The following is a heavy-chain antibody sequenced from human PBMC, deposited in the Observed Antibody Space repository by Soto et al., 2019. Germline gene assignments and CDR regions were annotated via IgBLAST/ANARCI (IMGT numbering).Heavy chain of an antibody. CDR2: ISGSGGST. CDR1: GFTFSSYS. J-gene: IGHJ4*02. D-gene: IGHD3-10*01. V-gene: IGHV3-23*01. CDR3: AKDRGVRGVNYFDY. Sequence: GGSLRLSCAASGFTFSSYSMNWVRQAPGKGLEWVSAISGSGGSTYYADSVKGRFTISRDNSKNTLYLQMNSLRAEDTAVYYCAKDRGVRGVNYFDYWGRGTLVTVSS.